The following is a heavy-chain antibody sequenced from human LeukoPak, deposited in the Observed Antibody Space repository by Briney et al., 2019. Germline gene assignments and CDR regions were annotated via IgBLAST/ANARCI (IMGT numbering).Heavy chain of an antibody. CDR3: ARGGDAEG. D-gene: IGHD3-10*01. V-gene: IGHV4-34*01. CDR2: INHSGST. Sequence: SETLSLTCAVYGASFSGYYWIWIRQPPGRGLGWIGEINHSGSTNYNPSLKSRVTISVDTSKNQFSLKLTSVTAADTAVYYCARGGDAEGWGQGTLVTVSS. CDR1: GASFSGYY. J-gene: IGHJ4*02.